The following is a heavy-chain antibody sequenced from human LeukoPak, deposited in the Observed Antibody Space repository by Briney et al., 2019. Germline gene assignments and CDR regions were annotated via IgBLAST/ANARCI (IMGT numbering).Heavy chain of an antibody. CDR3: ARRLSCSGGSCYRRRLRFDP. Sequence: SETLSLTCTVSGGSIRSSSYYWGWIRQPPGKGLEWIGSIYYSGSTYYNPSLKSRVTISVDTSKNQFSLKLSSVTAADTAVYYCARRLSCSGGSCYRRRLRFDPWGQGTLVTVSS. D-gene: IGHD2-15*01. V-gene: IGHV4-39*07. CDR2: IYYSGST. J-gene: IGHJ5*02. CDR1: GGSIRSSSYY.